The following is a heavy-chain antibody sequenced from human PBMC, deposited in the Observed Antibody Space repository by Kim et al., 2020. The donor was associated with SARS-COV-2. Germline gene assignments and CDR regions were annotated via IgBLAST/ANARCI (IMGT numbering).Heavy chain of an antibody. J-gene: IGHJ4*02. CDR1: GDYISSGDFY. CDR3: ARDLLHRGVIS. V-gene: IGHV4-30-4*01. CDR2: IYYNGNT. Sequence: SETLSLTCTVSGDYISSGDFYWSWIRQPPGKGLEWIGNIYYNGNTYYNPSLKSRVFMSVDTAKNRFSLNLRSGTAADTAIYFCARDLLHRGVISWGQGTPVTVSS. D-gene: IGHD3-10*01.